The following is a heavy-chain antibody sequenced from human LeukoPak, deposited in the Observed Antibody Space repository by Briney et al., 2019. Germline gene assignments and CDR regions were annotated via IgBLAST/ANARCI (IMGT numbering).Heavy chain of an antibody. J-gene: IGHJ4*02. D-gene: IGHD2-15*01. CDR1: GYTLTELS. CDR3: ATGKAPPVGVDY. V-gene: IGHV1-24*01. Sequence: ASVKVSCKVSGYTLTELSMHWVRQAPGKGLEWMGGFDPEDGETIYAQKFQGRVTMTEDASTDTAYMELSSLRSEDTAVYYCATGKAPPVGVDYWGQGTLVTVSS. CDR2: FDPEDGET.